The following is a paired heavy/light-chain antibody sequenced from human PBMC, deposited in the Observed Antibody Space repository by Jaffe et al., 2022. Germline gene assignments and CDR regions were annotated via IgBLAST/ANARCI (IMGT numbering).Light chain of an antibody. CDR2: AAS. V-gene: IGKV1-39*01. J-gene: IGKJ2*01. Sequence: DIQMTQSPSSLSASVGDRVTITCRASQSISSYLNWYQQKPGKAPKLLIYAASSLQSGVPSRFSGSGSGTDFTLTISSLQPEDFATYYCQQSYSTPLAFGQGTKLEIK. CDR1: QSISSY. CDR3: QQSYSTPLA.
Heavy chain of an antibody. CDR1: GFTFGDYA. CDR2: IRSKAYGGTT. D-gene: IGHD3-3*01. J-gene: IGHJ4*02. Sequence: EVQLVESGGGLVQPGRSLRLSCTASGFTFGDYAMSWFRQAPGKGLEWVGFIRSKAYGGTTEYAASVKGRFTISRDDSKSIAYLQMNSLKTEDTAVYYCTRASTSITIFGVVGYYFDYWGQGTLVTVSS. CDR3: TRASTSITIFGVVGYYFDY. V-gene: IGHV3-49*03.